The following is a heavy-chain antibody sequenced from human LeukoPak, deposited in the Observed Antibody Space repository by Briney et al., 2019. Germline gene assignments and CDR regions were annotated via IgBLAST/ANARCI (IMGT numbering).Heavy chain of an antibody. J-gene: IGHJ2*01. CDR3: ARDPGHSSGGVWYFDL. Sequence: LSLTCTVSGGSISSGDYYMSWIRQAPGKGLEWVSYISSSGSTIYYADSVKGRFTISRDNAKNSLYLQMNSLRAEDTAVYYCARDPGHSSGGVWYFDLWGRGTLVTVSS. CDR1: GGSISSGDYY. D-gene: IGHD6-25*01. CDR2: ISSSGSTI. V-gene: IGHV3-11*04.